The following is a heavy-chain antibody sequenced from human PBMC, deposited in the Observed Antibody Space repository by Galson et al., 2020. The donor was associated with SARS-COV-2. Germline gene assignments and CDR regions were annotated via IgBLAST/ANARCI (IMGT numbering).Heavy chain of an antibody. V-gene: IGHV3-30-3*01. J-gene: IGHJ6*02. CDR1: GFTFSSYS. Sequence: GESLKISCAASGFTFSSYSMHWVRQAPGKGLGLVAVISYYGSNKYYADSVKGRFTISRDNSKNTLYLQMNSLRAEDTAVYYCARDRGGSYHCGMDVGGQGTTVTVSS. CDR2: ISYYGSNK. CDR3: ARDRGGSYHCGMDV. D-gene: IGHD1-26*01.